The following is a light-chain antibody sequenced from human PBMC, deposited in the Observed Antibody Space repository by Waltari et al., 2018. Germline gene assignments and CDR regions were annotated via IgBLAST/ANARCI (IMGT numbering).Light chain of an antibody. J-gene: IGLJ1*01. CDR2: GKY. V-gene: IGLV3-19*01. CDR3: NSRDTSGHHHYV. CDR1: SLRRYY. Sequence: SSELTQDPAVSVALGQTVRITCQGDSLRRYYASWYQQKPGQAPVLVIYGKYNRPSGIPDRFSGSSSGNTASLTITGAQAEDEADYYCNSRDTSGHHHYVFGTGTKVTVL.